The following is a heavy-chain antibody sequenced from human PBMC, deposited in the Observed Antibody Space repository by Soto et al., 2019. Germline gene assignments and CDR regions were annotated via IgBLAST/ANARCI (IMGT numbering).Heavy chain of an antibody. CDR2: VYYTGTT. V-gene: IGHV4-59*01. D-gene: IGHD6-13*01. Sequence: SETLSLTCTVSGGSISRYFYIFGRQPPGKGLEWIGSVYYTGTTDYNPSLKSRVTISVDTSKTQFSLNLRSVTAADTAVYYCARDLAAVPRAFDYWGRGTLVTVSS. CDR3: ARDLAAVPRAFDY. J-gene: IGHJ4*02. CDR1: GGSISRYF.